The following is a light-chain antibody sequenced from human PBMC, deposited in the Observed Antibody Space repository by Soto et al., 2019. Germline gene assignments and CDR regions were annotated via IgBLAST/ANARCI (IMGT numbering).Light chain of an antibody. V-gene: IGKV3-15*01. Sequence: EIVMTQSPATLSVSPGERATLSCMASQSVSSDLAWYQQKPGQAPRLLIYGASTRATGIPARFSGRGSGTEFTLTISRLLSEDFAVYYCKQYNDWPPKQYTFGQGTKLEIK. CDR1: QSVSSD. J-gene: IGKJ2*01. CDR3: KQYNDWPPKQYT. CDR2: GAS.